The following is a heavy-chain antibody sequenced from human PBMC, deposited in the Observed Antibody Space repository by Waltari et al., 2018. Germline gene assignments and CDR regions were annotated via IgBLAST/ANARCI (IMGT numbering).Heavy chain of an antibody. CDR1: EFTFSSYA. V-gene: IGHV3-23*01. J-gene: IGHJ4*02. CDR2: IRGSGGTT. Sequence: EVQLLESGGNLVQPGGSLRLSCAGSEFTFSSYAMSWVRQPPGKGLEWVSAIRGSGGTTYYADSVKGRFTISRDNSKNTLFLQMNSLTADDTAVYYCARGQERSTSAQNDYWGQGTLVTVSS. CDR3: ARGQERSTSAQNDY. D-gene: IGHD1-1*01.